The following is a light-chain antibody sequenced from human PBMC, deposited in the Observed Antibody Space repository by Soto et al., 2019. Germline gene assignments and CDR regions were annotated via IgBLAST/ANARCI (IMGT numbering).Light chain of an antibody. CDR1: SSDVGDDGF. V-gene: IGLV2-14*01. CDR2: KVS. Sequence: QSVPTQPASVSGSPGQSITISCTGTSSDVGDDGFVSWYQQYPGKAPKLMIYKVSNRPSGVSNRFSGSRSANTASLTISGLQAEDEADYYCSSYTQRYIWVFGGGTQLTVL. CDR3: SSYTQRYIWV. J-gene: IGLJ3*02.